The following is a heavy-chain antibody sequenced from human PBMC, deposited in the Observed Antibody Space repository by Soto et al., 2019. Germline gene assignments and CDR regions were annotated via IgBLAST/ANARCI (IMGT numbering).Heavy chain of an antibody. Sequence: GASVKVSSKASGGTFSSYAISLVRQAPGQGLEWMGGIIPIFGTANYAQKFQGRVTITADESTSTAYMELSSLRSEDTAVYYCATVEMATIAWGQGTLVTVSS. CDR2: IIPIFGTA. D-gene: IGHD5-12*01. CDR1: GGTFSSYA. J-gene: IGHJ5*02. V-gene: IGHV1-69*13. CDR3: ATVEMATIA.